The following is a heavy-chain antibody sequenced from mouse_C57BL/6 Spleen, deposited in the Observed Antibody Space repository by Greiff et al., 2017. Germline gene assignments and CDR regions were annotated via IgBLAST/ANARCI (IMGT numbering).Heavy chain of an antibody. J-gene: IGHJ4*01. D-gene: IGHD2-4*01. Sequence: QVQLQQPGPELVKPGASVKVSCKASGYTFTSYWLHWGKQRPGQGLEWNGRIHPSDSETNYNQKFKGKATLTVDKSSSTAYMQLSSLTSEDSAVYYSANLYDYDGYYAMDYWGQGTSVTVSS. V-gene: IGHV1-74*01. CDR1: GYTFTSYW. CDR2: IHPSDSET. CDR3: ANLYDYDGYYAMDY.